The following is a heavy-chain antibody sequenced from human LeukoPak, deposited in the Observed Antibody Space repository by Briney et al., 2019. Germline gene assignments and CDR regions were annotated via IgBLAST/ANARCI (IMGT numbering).Heavy chain of an antibody. V-gene: IGHV3-74*01. Sequence: GGSLRLSCAASGFTFSSYWMHWVRQAQGKGLVLVSLINSDGGSTSYADSVKGRFTISRDNAKNTLSLQMNSLRAEDTAVYYCATRYCTIAACRASSHHCFDDWGKGTTVIVSS. CDR1: GFTFSSYW. J-gene: IGHJ6*04. CDR3: ATRYCTIAACRASSHHCFDD. CDR2: INSDGGST. D-gene: IGHD2-8*01.